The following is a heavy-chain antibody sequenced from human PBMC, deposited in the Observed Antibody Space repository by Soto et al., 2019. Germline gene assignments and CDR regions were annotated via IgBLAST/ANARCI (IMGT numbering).Heavy chain of an antibody. CDR2: INHSGST. CDR1: GGSFSGYY. CDR3: ARDDYGDTGYFDL. Sequence: QVQLQQWGAGLLKPSETLSLTCAVYGGSFSGYYWSWIRQPPGKGLEWIGEINHSGSTNYNPSLKSRVTISVDTSKNQFSLKLSSVTAADTAVYYCARDDYGDTGYFDLWGRGTLVTVSS. D-gene: IGHD4-17*01. V-gene: IGHV4-34*01. J-gene: IGHJ2*01.